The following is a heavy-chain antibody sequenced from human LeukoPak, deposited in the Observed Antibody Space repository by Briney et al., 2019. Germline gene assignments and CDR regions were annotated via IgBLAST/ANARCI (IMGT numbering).Heavy chain of an antibody. J-gene: IGHJ4*02. CDR2: ISSSSSTI. CDR3: ARVSVWYSSGWYVLNY. V-gene: IGHV3-48*01. D-gene: IGHD6-19*01. CDR1: GFTFSSYS. Sequence: GGSLRLSCAASGFTFSSYSMNWVRQAPGKGLEWVSYISSSSSTIYYADSVKGRFTISRDNAKNSLYLQMNSLRAEDTAVYYCARVSVWYSSGWYVLNYWGQGTLVTVSS.